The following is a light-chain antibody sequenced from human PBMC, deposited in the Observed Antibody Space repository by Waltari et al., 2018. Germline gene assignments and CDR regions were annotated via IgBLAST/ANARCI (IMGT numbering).Light chain of an antibody. CDR1: SSNIGAGYD. CDR3: QTYDSSLSAVV. CDR2: GHT. V-gene: IGLV1-40*01. Sequence: QSVLTQPPSVSGAPGQRVTISCTGSSSNIGAGYDIHWYQQLPETAPKLLIYGHTQRPSGVPDRFSGSKSGTSASLDITGLQAEDEADYYCQTYDSSLSAVVFGGGTKLSVL. J-gene: IGLJ2*01.